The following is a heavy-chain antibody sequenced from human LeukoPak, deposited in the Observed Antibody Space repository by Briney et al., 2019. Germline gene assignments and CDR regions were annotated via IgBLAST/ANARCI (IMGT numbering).Heavy chain of an antibody. D-gene: IGHD1-1*01. CDR3: ARVFPGRGTEFDY. CDR1: GFTFTSSA. CDR2: IIPIFGTA. Sequence: SVKVSCKASGFTFTSSAISWVRQAPGQGLEWMGGIIPIFGTANYAQKFQGRVTITADESTSTAYMELSSPRSEDTAVYYCARVFPGRGTEFDYWGQGTLVTVSS. J-gene: IGHJ4*02. V-gene: IGHV1-69*13.